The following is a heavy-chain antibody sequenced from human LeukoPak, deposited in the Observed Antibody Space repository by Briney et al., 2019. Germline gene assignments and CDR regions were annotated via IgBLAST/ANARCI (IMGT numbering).Heavy chain of an antibody. V-gene: IGHV3-7*01. CDR1: GFTFSSYW. CDR2: IKQDGSEK. D-gene: IGHD3-22*01. CDR3: ARDRDSLVDYYDSSGYDY. J-gene: IGHJ4*02. Sequence: GGSLRLSCAASGFTFSSYWMSWVRQAPGKGLEWVANIKQDGSEKHYVDSAKGRFTISRDNAKNSLYLQMNSLRAEDTAVYYCARDRDSLVDYYDSSGYDYWGQGTLVTVSS.